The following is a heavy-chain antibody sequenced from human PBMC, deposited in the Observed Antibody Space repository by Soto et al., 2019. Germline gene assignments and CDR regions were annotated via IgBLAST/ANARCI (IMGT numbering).Heavy chain of an antibody. CDR2: ISRHEGKT. D-gene: IGHD6-13*01. CDR3: SRYFYPLAYYFDL. V-gene: IGHV1-18*01. Sequence: GGAVKVSCNASGDRFTNHGISWGRQAHAQGLEWMGWISRHEGKTKYARKFQGRVTMTKDTSTRTAYMEMNSLRYDDTDVYHSSRYFYPLAYYFDLWGQGRLVTV. J-gene: IGHJ4*02. CDR1: GDRFTNHG.